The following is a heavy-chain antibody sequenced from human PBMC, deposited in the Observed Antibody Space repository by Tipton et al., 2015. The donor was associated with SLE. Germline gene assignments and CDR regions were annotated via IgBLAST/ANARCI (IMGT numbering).Heavy chain of an antibody. J-gene: IGHJ4*02. D-gene: IGHD6-19*01. CDR2: IYYSGST. V-gene: IGHV4-59*01. Sequence: TLSLTCTVSGGSISSYYWSWIRQPPGKGLEWIGYIYYSGSTNYNPSLKSRVTISVDTSKNQLSLKLSSVTAADTAVYYCARGVAVADFFDYWGQGTLVTVSS. CDR1: GGSISSYY. CDR3: ARGVAVADFFDY.